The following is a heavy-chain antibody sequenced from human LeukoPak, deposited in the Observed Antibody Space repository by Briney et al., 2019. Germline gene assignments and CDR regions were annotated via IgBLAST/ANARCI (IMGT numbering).Heavy chain of an antibody. J-gene: IGHJ6*03. CDR1: GFTFSDYY. D-gene: IGHD6-6*01. CDR2: ISGSGSTI. Sequence: GGSLRLSCAASGFTFSDYYMSWIRQAPGKGLEWVSYISGSGSTISYADSVKGRFTTSRDNARNSLYLQMNSLRAEDTAVYYCARRPGHSSSSGGYCYYYYMDVWGKGTTITVSS. V-gene: IGHV3-11*01. CDR3: ARRPGHSSSSGGYCYYYYMDV.